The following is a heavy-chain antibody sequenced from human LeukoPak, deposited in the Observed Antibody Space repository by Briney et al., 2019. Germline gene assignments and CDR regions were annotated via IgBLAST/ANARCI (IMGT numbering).Heavy chain of an antibody. CDR1: GGSISSYY. CDR3: ARLDYYGSGTFY. J-gene: IGHJ4*01. CDR2: IYYSGST. V-gene: IGHV4-59*08. D-gene: IGHD3-10*01. Sequence: PSETLSLTCTVSGGSISSYYWSWIRQPPGKGLEWIGYIYYSGSTNYNPSLKSRVTISVDTSKNQFSLKLSSVTAADTAVYYCARLDYYGSGTFYWGQEPWSPSPQ.